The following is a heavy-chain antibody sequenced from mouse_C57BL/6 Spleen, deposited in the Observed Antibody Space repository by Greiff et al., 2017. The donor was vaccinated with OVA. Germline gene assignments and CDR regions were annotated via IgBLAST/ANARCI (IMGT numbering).Heavy chain of an antibody. CDR3: ARRTAQATNYAMDY. CDR2: IDPSDSYT. CDR1: GYTFTSYW. Sequence: QVQLQQPGAELVMPGASVKLSCKASGYTFTSYWMHWVKQRPGQGLEWIGEIDPSDSYTNYNQKFKGKSTLTVDKSSSTAYMQRSSLTSEDSAVYYCARRTAQATNYAMDYWGQGTSVTVSS. V-gene: IGHV1-69*01. J-gene: IGHJ4*01. D-gene: IGHD3-2*02.